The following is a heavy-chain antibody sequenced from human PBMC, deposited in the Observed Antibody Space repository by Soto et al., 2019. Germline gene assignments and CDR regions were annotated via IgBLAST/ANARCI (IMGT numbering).Heavy chain of an antibody. D-gene: IGHD3-22*01. CDR3: ATSLDYYDSSGFHRD. CDR2: FDPEDGET. V-gene: IGHV1-24*01. J-gene: IGHJ4*01. CDR1: GYTLTELS. Sequence: ASVKVSCKVSGYTLTELSMHWVRQAPGKGLEWMGGFDPEDGETIYAQKFQGRVTMTEDTSTNTAYMELSSLRSEDTAVDYCATSLDYYDSSGFHRDRGHGTLVSVSS.